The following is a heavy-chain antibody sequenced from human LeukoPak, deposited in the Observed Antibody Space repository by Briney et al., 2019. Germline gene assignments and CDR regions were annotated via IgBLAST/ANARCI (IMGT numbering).Heavy chain of an antibody. D-gene: IGHD6-13*01. CDR1: VDSSSSST. J-gene: IGHJ5*02. CDR3: ARDPVVPYSRSWSNSWFDP. CDR2: IIPILGTA. V-gene: IGHV1-69*05. Sequence: SVKVSCMPPVDSSSSSTICSVCASLGQRLGWMGGIIPILGTANYAQEWQSRVTITTDESTTTAYMELSSLRSEDTAVYYCARDPVVPYSRSWSNSWFDPWGQGTQVSDSS.